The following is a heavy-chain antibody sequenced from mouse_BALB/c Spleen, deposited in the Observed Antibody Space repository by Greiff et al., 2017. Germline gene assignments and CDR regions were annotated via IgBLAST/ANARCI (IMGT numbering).Heavy chain of an antibody. Sequence: EVQLQESGGGLVQPGGSLKLSCAASGFTFSSYGMSWVRQTPDKRLELVATINSNGGSTYYPDSVKGRFTISRDDAKNTLYLQMSSLKSEDTAMYYGARVYYGNYYAMDYWGQGTAVTVSS. V-gene: IGHV5-6-3*01. J-gene: IGHJ4*01. CDR3: ARVYYGNYYAMDY. CDR1: GFTFSSYG. CDR2: INSNGGST. D-gene: IGHD2-1*01.